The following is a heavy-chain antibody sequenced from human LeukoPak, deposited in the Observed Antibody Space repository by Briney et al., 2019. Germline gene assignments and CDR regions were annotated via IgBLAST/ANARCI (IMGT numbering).Heavy chain of an antibody. J-gene: IGHJ5*02. V-gene: IGHV4-59*08. Sequence: PSETLSLTCTVSGDSISSYHWSWIRQPPGKGLEWVASISYSGNTNYNPSLKSRVTISVDTSKNQFSLKVSPVIAADTAVYYCARHLWQSTTRPWFDPWGQGTLVTVSS. CDR3: ARHLWQSTTRPWFDP. CDR2: ISYSGNT. CDR1: GDSISSYH. D-gene: IGHD2-2*01.